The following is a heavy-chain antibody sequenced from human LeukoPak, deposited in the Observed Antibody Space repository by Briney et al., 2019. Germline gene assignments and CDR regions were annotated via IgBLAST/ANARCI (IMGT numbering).Heavy chain of an antibody. V-gene: IGHV4-59*01. CDR3: ARETAAGYFDY. D-gene: IGHD6-13*01. Sequence: SETLSLTCTVSGGSISSYYWSWIRQPPGKGLEWIGYIYYSGSTNYNPSLKSRVTISLDTSKNQFSLKLTSVTAADTAVFYCARETAAGYFDYWGQGTLVTVSS. J-gene: IGHJ4*02. CDR2: IYYSGST. CDR1: GGSISSYY.